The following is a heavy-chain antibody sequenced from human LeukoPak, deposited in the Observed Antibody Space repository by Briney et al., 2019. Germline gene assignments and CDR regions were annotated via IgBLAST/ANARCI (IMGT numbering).Heavy chain of an antibody. CDR1: GVSISSYY. CDR3: AGATDYYYYMDV. CDR2: IYTSGST. D-gene: IGHD1-26*01. V-gene: IGHV4-4*09. J-gene: IGHJ6*03. Sequence: KSSETLSLTCTVSGVSISSYYWSWIRQPPGKGLEWIGYIYTSGSTNYNPSLKSRVTISVDTSKNQFSLKLSSVTAADTVVYYCAGATDYYYYMDVWGKGTTVTVSS.